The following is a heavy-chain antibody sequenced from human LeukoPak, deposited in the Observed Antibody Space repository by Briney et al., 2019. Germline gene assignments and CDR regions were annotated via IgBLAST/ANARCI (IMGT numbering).Heavy chain of an antibody. D-gene: IGHD6-19*01. CDR1: GFTFSSYA. V-gene: IGHV3-30-3*01. CDR3: ARDLEAFNSGWPY. J-gene: IGHJ4*02. CDR2: ISYDGSNK. Sequence: GGSLRLSCAASGFTFSSYAMHWVRQAPGKGLEWVAVISYDGSNKYYADSVKGRFTISRDNSKNTLYLQMNSLRAEDTAVYYCARDLEAFNSGWPYWGQGTLVTVSS.